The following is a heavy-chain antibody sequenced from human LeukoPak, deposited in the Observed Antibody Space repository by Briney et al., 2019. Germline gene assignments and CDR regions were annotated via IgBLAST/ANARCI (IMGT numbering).Heavy chain of an antibody. V-gene: IGHV4-59*01. CDR2: IYYGGSN. D-gene: IGHD6-19*01. J-gene: IGHJ4*02. CDR3: ARRGYSSGWYNYDY. Sequence: PSETLSLTCTVSGGSISGYYWSWVRQPPGKGMEWVGYIYYGGSNNYNPSLKRRVTLSVDPSKNQFSLKLNSVTAADTAVYYCARRGYSSGWYNYDYWGQGTVVTVSS. CDR1: GGSISGYY.